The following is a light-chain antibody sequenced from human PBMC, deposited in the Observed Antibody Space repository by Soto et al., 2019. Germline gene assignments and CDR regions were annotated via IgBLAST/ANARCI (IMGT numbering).Light chain of an antibody. CDR1: QSVSSY. Sequence: EIVLTQSPATLSLSPGERATLSCRASQSVSSYLAWYQLKPGQAPRLLIYDASSRATGIPARFSGSGSGTDFTLTISSRDPEDFAVYYCQQRSNWPPGFGGGTKVEIK. CDR3: QQRSNWPPG. J-gene: IGKJ4*01. CDR2: DAS. V-gene: IGKV3-11*01.